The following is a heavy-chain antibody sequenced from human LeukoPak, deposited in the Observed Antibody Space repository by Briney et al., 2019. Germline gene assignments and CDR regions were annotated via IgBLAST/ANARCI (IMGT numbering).Heavy chain of an antibody. Sequence: PGGSLRLSCGASGFTFSSYWMSWVREAPGKGLEWVANIKQDGSEKYYVDSVKGRFTISRDDAKNSLYLQMNSLRAEDTAVYYCAREVVVVASNWFDPWGQGTLVTVSS. CDR3: AREVVVVASNWFDP. V-gene: IGHV3-7*01. CDR2: IKQDGSEK. CDR1: GFTFSSYW. J-gene: IGHJ5*02. D-gene: IGHD2-15*01.